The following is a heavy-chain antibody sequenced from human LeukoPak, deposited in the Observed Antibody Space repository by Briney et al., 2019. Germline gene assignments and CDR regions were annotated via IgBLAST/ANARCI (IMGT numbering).Heavy chain of an antibody. CDR3: ARESGLTDNWLDS. Sequence: ASVTVSCKASGYSFTTHDINWVRQSPGQGLEWMGWMNPNSGKSGYAQKFQGRVTMTRDTSISTVYMELSSLGSDDPAVYYCARESGLTDNWLDSWGQGTLVIVSS. CDR2: MNPNSGKS. V-gene: IGHV1-8*01. CDR1: GYSFTTHD. J-gene: IGHJ5*01. D-gene: IGHD5-12*01.